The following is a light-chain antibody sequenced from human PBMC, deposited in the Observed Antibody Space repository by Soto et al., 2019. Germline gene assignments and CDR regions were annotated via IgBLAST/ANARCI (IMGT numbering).Light chain of an antibody. J-gene: IGKJ3*01. CDR1: QGIANF. CDR3: LQYNSAPFT. Sequence: DIQMTQSPSSLSASVGDRVTITCRASQGIANFLAWYQQKPGKVPQLLMYAAYTLQSGVPSRFSGSGSGTDFTLVISSLQPEAVATYYCLQYNSAPFTFGPGTEVDMK. CDR2: AAY. V-gene: IGKV1-27*01.